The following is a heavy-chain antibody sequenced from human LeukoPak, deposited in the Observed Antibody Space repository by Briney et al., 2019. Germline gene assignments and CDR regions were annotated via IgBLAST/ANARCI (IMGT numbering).Heavy chain of an antibody. CDR2: IRSKAYGGTT. D-gene: IGHD5-18*01. CDR3: TRRVRGYGSGDSYYYYGMDV. V-gene: IGHV3-49*04. CDR1: GFTFGDYA. Sequence: PGGSLRLSCTASGFTFGDYAMSWVRQAPGKGLEWVGFIRSKAYGGTTEYAASVKGRFTISRDDSKSIAYLQMNSLKTEDTAVYYCTRRVRGYGSGDSYYYYGMDVWGQGTTVTVSS. J-gene: IGHJ6*02.